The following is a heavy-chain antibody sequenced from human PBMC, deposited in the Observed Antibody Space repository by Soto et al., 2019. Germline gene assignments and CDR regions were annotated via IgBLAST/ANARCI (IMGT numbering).Heavy chain of an antibody. J-gene: IGHJ4*02. Sequence: QVQLVESGGGVVQPGRSLRLSCVASGFTFSSSGMHWVRQAPGKGLEWVAVTSYEGSNGYYADSVRGRFTISRDNSKNTLYLQMNSLRAEDTAVYYCAKSPPAVAGYFDYWGQGTLVTVSS. D-gene: IGHD6-19*01. V-gene: IGHV3-30*18. CDR2: TSYEGSNG. CDR1: GFTFSSSG. CDR3: AKSPPAVAGYFDY.